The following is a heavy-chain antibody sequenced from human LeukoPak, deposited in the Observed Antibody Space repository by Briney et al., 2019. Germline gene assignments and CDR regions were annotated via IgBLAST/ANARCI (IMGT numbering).Heavy chain of an antibody. V-gene: IGHV4-59*08. Sequence: PSETLSLTGSVSGGSITSYYWSWIRQPPGKGLEWIGYLFHSGTRRYNPSLRSRVTISADTTKNQIFLTLNSTTAADTAVYYCARRRGWKQQLVYFDYWGQGTLASVSS. J-gene: IGHJ4*02. D-gene: IGHD1-1*01. CDR3: ARRRGWKQQLVYFDY. CDR1: GGSITSYY. CDR2: LFHSGTR.